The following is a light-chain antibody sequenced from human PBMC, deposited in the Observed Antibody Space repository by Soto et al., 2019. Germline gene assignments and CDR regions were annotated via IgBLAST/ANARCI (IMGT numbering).Light chain of an antibody. CDR1: QGISNY. V-gene: IGKV1-27*01. CDR3: QKYNSAPWT. CDR2: AAS. J-gene: IGKJ1*01. Sequence: DIQMTQSPSSLSTSVGDRVTITCRASQGISNYLAWYQQKPGEVPKLLIYAASTLQSGVPSRFSGSGSGTYFTLTISSLQPEDVATYYCQKYNSAPWTFGQGTKVEIK.